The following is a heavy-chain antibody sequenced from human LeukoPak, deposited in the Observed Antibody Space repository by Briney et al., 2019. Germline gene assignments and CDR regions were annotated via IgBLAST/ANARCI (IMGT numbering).Heavy chain of an antibody. J-gene: IGHJ6*02. D-gene: IGHD2-8*01. Sequence: GASVKVSCKASGGTFSSYAISWVRQAPGQGLEWMGWISAYNGNTNYAQKLQGRVTMTTDTSTSTAYMELRSLRSDDTAVYYCATNSFFTNGDLHRNYYYGMDVWGQGTTVTVSS. CDR1: GGTFSSYA. CDR2: ISAYNGNT. V-gene: IGHV1-18*01. CDR3: ATNSFFTNGDLHRNYYYGMDV.